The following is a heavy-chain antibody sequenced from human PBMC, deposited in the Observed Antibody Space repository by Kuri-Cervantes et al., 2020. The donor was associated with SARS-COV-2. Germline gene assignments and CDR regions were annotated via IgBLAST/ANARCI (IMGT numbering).Heavy chain of an antibody. Sequence: GESLKISCKGSGYTFNNYWIGWVRQMPGRGLEWMWIIYPGDSDTRYSPSFHGQVTISADKSISNAFLQWSSLKASDTAMYYCARRAYGEEVDQYYMDVWGKGTTVTVSS. J-gene: IGHJ6*03. V-gene: IGHV5-51*01. D-gene: IGHD4-17*01. CDR1: GYTFNNYW. CDR3: ARRAYGEEVDQYYMDV. CDR2: IYPGDSDT.